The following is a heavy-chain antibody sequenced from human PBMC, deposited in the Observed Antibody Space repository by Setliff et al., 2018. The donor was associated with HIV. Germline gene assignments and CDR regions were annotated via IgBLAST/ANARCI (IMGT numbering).Heavy chain of an antibody. D-gene: IGHD1-26*01. Sequence: SVKVSCKASGYTFTSYGISWVRQAPGQGLEWMGWISAYNGNTNYAQKLQGRVTMTTDTSTSTAYMELRSLRSDDTAVYYCARDSEWGSYIFWTFDIWGQGTMVTVSS. V-gene: IGHV1-18*01. CDR3: ARDSEWGSYIFWTFDI. J-gene: IGHJ3*02. CDR2: ISAYNGNT. CDR1: GYTFTSYG.